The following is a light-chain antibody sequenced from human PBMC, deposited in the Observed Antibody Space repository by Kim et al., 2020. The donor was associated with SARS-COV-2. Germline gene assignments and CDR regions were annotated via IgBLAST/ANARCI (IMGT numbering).Light chain of an antibody. CDR2: DVS. CDR1: SSDVGGYNY. Sequence: GQSITISCTGSSSDVGGYNYVSWYQQHPDKAPKPIIYDVSDRPSGVSNRFSGSKSGNTASLTISGLQPEDEADYYCLSYTSSSTYVLGTGTKVTVL. CDR3: LSYTSSSTYV. J-gene: IGLJ1*01. V-gene: IGLV2-14*03.